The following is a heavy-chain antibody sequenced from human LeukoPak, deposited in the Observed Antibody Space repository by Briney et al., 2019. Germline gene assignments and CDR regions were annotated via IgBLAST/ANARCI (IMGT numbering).Heavy chain of an antibody. CDR1: GGTFSSYA. J-gene: IGHJ6*02. Sequence: ASVKVSCKASGGTFSSYAISWVRRAPGQELEWVGGIIPILGTANYAQKFQGRVTITADESTSTAYMELSSLRSEDTAVYYCARADTVVVPAAMNWYYYGMDVWGQGTTVTVSS. CDR2: IIPILGTA. V-gene: IGHV1-69*01. CDR3: ARADTVVVPAAMNWYYYGMDV. D-gene: IGHD2-2*01.